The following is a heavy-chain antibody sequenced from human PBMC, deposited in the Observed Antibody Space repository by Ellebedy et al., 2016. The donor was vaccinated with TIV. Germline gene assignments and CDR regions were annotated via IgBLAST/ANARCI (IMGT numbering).Heavy chain of an antibody. Sequence: GGSLRLXCAASGFTFSSYGMHWVRQAPGKGLEWVAVIWYDGSNKYYADSVKGRFTISRDNSKNTLYLQMNSLRAEDTAVYYCARSGIDSSGYYSDAFDIWGQGTMVTVSS. CDR1: GFTFSSYG. J-gene: IGHJ3*02. D-gene: IGHD3-22*01. V-gene: IGHV3-33*01. CDR2: IWYDGSNK. CDR3: ARSGIDSSGYYSDAFDI.